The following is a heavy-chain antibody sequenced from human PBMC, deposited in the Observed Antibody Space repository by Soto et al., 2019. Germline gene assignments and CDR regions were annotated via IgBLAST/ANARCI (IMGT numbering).Heavy chain of an antibody. J-gene: IGHJ5*02. V-gene: IGHV4-38-2*01. CDR2: IYHSGST. D-gene: IGHD4-17*01. Sequence: TSETLSLTCAVSGYSISSGYYWGCIRQPPGKGLAWIASIYHSGSTYYNPSLKSRVTISVDTSKNHFSLKLSSVTAADTAVYYCARGAATVTPGWFDPWGQGTLVTVSS. CDR3: ARGAATVTPGWFDP. CDR1: GYSISSGYY.